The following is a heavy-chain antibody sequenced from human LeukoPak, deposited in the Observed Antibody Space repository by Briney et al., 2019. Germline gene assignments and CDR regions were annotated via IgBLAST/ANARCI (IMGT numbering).Heavy chain of an antibody. D-gene: IGHD6-6*01. CDR3: ARGTGSYILDY. Sequence: GRSLRLSCAASGFTFSGYWMHWVRHAPGKGLVWVSRINSDGSNINYADSVKGGFTISRENAKNTLYLQMNSLRAEDTAVYYCARGTGSYILDYWGQGTLVTVSS. CDR1: GFTFSGYW. CDR2: INSDGSNI. V-gene: IGHV3-74*01. J-gene: IGHJ4*02.